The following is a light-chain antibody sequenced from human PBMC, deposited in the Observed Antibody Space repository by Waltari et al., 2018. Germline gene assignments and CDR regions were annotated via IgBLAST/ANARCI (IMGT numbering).Light chain of an antibody. J-gene: IGLJ3*02. V-gene: IGLV2-14*01. CDR2: DVS. CDR3: SSYTSSSTWV. Sequence: QSALTQPASVSESPGQSITISCTGTSSDVGGYNYVSWYQQHIGKAPKLMIYDVSKRPSGVSNRFPGSKSGNTASLTISGLQAEDEADYYCSSYTSSSTWVFGGGTKLTVL. CDR1: SSDVGGYNY.